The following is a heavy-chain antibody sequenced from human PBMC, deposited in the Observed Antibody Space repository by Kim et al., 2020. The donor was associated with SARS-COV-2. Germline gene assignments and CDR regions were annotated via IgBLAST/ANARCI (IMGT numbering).Heavy chain of an antibody. J-gene: IGHJ4*02. CDR3: ARDLDIVVVVAALDY. Sequence: DSVKGRFTITRDNAKNSLYLQMNSLRDEDTAVYYCARDLDIVVVVAALDYWGQGTLVTVSS. D-gene: IGHD2-15*01. V-gene: IGHV3-21*01.